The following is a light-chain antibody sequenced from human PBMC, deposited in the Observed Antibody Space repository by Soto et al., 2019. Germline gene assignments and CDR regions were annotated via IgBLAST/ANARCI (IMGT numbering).Light chain of an antibody. CDR3: QQYSSFYS. V-gene: IGKV1-5*01. CDR1: QSISSW. CDR2: DAS. Sequence: DIQMTQSPSTLSASVGDRVTITCRARQSISSWLAWYQQKPGKAPKLLIYDASSLESGVPSRFSGSGSGTEFTLNISSLQPGYFATYYCQQYSSFYSFGQGTTLEIK. J-gene: IGKJ2*03.